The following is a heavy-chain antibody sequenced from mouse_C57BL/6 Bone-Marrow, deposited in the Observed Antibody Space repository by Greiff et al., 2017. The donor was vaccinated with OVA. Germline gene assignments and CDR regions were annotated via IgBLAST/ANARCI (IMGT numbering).Heavy chain of an antibody. V-gene: IGHV1-64*01. CDR2: IHPNSGST. CDR1: GYTFTSYW. J-gene: IGHJ4*01. CDR3: ARQLRPCYYAMDY. Sequence: QVQLQQPGAELVKPGASVKLSCKASGYTFTSYWMHWVKQRPGQGLEWIGMIHPNSGSTNYNEKFKSKATLTVDKSSSTAYMQLSSLTSEDSAVYYCARQLRPCYYAMDYWGQGTSVTVSS. D-gene: IGHD3-2*02.